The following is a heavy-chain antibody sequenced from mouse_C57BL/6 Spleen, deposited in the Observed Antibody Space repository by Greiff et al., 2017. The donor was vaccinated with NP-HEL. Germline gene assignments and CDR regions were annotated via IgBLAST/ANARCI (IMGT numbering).Heavy chain of an antibody. V-gene: IGHV5-4*01. CDR2: ISDGGSYT. CDR3: AREPGIGAYFDY. J-gene: IGHJ2*01. Sequence: EVKLVESGGGLVKPGGSLKLSCAASGFTFSSYAMSWVRQTPEKRLEWVATISDGGSYTYYPDNVKGRFTISRDNAKNNLYLQMSHLKSEDTAMYYCAREPGIGAYFDYWGQGTTLTVSS. CDR1: GFTFSSYA. D-gene: IGHD3-1*01.